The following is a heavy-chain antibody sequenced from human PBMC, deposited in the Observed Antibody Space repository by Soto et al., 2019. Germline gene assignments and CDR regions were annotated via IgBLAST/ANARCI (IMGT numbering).Heavy chain of an antibody. J-gene: IGHJ5*02. CDR2: ISPNTGNT. D-gene: IGHD3-10*01. CDR3: ARVTYITSVDGPAWFGP. V-gene: IGHV1-18*01. Sequence: QVQLVQSGPEVKKPGASVKVSCKASGYIFTKYGISWIRQAPGQGLEWMGWISPNTGNTDSAQSFQGRVTLTTDTYTSTAYTDLRILTSDDTAVYYCARVTYITSVDGPAWFGPWGQGSLVTVSS. CDR1: GYIFTKYG.